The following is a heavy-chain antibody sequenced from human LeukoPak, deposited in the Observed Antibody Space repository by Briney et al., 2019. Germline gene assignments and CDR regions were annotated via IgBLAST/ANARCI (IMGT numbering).Heavy chain of an antibody. J-gene: IGHJ4*02. V-gene: IGHV3-74*01. D-gene: IGHD5-18*01. CDR1: GFTFSSYW. CDR2: INSDGSST. Sequence: GGSLRLSCAASGFTFSSYWMHWVRQAPGKGLVWVSRINSDGSSTNYADSVKGRFTISRDNAKNTLYLQMNSLRAEDTAVYYCARARYSYGYGGYFDYWGQGTLVTVSS. CDR3: ARARYSYGYGGYFDY.